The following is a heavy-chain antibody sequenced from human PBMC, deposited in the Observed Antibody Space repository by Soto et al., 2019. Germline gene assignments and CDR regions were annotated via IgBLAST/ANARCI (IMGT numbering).Heavy chain of an antibody. J-gene: IGHJ4*02. CDR2: INACNGNT. D-gene: IGHD6-19*01. CDR3: ARDLGGWPDY. CDR1: GYTFTSYA. V-gene: IGHV1-3*01. Sequence: QVQLVQAGAEVKKPGASVKVSCKASGYTFTSYAIHWVRPAPGQRLEWMGWINACNGNTKYSQKFQARVTITRDTSGSPAYMEASSLRSEDTAVYSCARDLGGWPDYWGQGTLVTVSS.